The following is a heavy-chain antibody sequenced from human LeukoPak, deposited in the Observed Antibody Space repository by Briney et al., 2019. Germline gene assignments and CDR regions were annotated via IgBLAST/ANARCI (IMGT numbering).Heavy chain of an antibody. D-gene: IGHD2-15*01. Sequence: GGSLRLSCAASGFTFSSYSMNWVRQAPGKGLDWVSYISSTGTTMYYADSVKGRFTISRDNAKNSLYLQMNSLRDEDTAVYYCAVEGYCSGGSCYTNWFDPWGQGTLITVSS. CDR1: GFTFSSYS. CDR3: AVEGYCSGGSCYTNWFDP. V-gene: IGHV3-48*02. CDR2: ISSTGTTM. J-gene: IGHJ5*02.